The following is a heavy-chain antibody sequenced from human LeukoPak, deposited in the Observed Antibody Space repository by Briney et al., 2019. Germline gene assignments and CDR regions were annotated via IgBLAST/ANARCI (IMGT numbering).Heavy chain of an antibody. Sequence: GSLRLSCAASGFTFSNYWMSWVRQAPGKGLEWVANIKQDGSEKYYVDSVKGRFTIPRDNAKNSLYLQMNSLRAEDTAVYYCARTRGYTSGWYSSYFDYWGQGTLVTVSS. CDR1: GFTFSNYW. D-gene: IGHD6-19*01. V-gene: IGHV3-7*01. CDR3: ARTRGYTSGWYSSYFDY. J-gene: IGHJ4*02. CDR2: IKQDGSEK.